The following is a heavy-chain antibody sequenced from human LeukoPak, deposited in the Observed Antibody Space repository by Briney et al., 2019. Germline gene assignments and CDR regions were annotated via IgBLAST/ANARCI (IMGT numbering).Heavy chain of an antibody. CDR1: GGSISSYY. CDR3: AKQGGIAAAGYNWFDP. Sequence: SETPSLTCTVSGGSISSYYWSWIRQPPGKGLEWIGYIYYSGSTNYNPSLKSRVTISVDTSKNQFSLKLSSVTAADTAVYYCAKQGGIAAAGYNWFDPWGQGTLVTVSS. D-gene: IGHD6-13*01. CDR2: IYYSGST. J-gene: IGHJ5*02. V-gene: IGHV4-59*01.